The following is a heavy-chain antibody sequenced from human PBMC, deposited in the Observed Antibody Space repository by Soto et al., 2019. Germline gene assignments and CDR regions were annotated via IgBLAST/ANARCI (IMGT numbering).Heavy chain of an antibody. D-gene: IGHD1-26*01. J-gene: IGHJ5*02. CDR2: NYYSGST. CDR1: SGSHSNGGYY. CDR3: ARYSGSYYWFDP. Sequence: QVQLQESGPGLVKPSQTLSLTCTVSSGSHSNGGYYWSSIRPHPGKGLEWIGYNYYSGSTYYNPSLKRRVTLSGDTSKNQFSLKLSSVTAADTAVYNVARYSGSYYWFDPRGQGTLVTVSS. V-gene: IGHV4-31*03.